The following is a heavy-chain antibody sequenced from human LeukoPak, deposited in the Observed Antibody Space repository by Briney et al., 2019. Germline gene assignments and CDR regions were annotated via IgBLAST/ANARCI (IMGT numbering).Heavy chain of an antibody. J-gene: IGHJ4*02. Sequence: SQTLSLTCTVSGGSISSGGYYWSWIRQHPGKGLEWIGYIYYSGGTYYNPSLKSRVTISVDTSKNQFSLKLSSVTAADTAVYYCASGSRLQFLYWGQGTLVTVSS. CDR1: GGSISSGGYY. CDR2: IYYSGGT. CDR3: ASGSRLQFLY. V-gene: IGHV4-31*03. D-gene: IGHD5-24*01.